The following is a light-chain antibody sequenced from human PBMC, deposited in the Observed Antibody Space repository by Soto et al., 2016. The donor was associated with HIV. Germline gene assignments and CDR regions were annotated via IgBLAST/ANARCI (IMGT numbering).Light chain of an antibody. J-gene: IGKJ1*01. Sequence: DVQMTQSPSTLSASVGDRVTITCRASQTVNTWLAWYQQKPGKAPKLLIYKASSLESRVPSRFSGSGSGTEFTLTISSLQPDDFATYYCQQYNSYWAFGQGTKVEIK. CDR3: QQYNSYWA. CDR1: QTVNTW. V-gene: IGKV1-5*03. CDR2: KAS.